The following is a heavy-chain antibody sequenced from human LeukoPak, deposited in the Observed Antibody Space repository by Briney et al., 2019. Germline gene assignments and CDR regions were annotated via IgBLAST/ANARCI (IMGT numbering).Heavy chain of an antibody. V-gene: IGHV4-4*07. CDR1: GSSIRSHY. J-gene: IGHJ4*02. CDR3: ARGERLGPDF. CDR2: IYSGGGT. D-gene: IGHD1-1*01. Sequence: SETLSLTCTVSGSSIRSHYWNWIRQPAGKGLEWIGRIYSGGGTDYNPSLKSRVTMSLDTSKNQFSLKLSSVTAADTAVYYCARGERLGPDFWGQGTLVTVSS.